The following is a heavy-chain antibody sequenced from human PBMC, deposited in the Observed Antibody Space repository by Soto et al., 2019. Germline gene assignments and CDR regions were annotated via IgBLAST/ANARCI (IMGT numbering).Heavy chain of an antibody. CDR2: IRSKANNFIT. CDR3: ARESSARRGGHCYFDY. CDR1: GFIFSDHF. V-gene: IGHV3-72*01. D-gene: IGHD2-21*02. Sequence: EVRLVEYGGGLVQPGGSLRLSCAVSGFIFSDHFMDWVRQTPGKGLEWVGRIRSKANNFITEYAASVKGRFTIARDDSKNSLLLQKNSLGFEDMAVYFCARESSARRGGHCYFDYWGQGTLVTVSS. J-gene: IGHJ4*02.